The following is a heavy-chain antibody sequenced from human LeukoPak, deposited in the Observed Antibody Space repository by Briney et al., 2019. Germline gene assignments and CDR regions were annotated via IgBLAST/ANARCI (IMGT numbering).Heavy chain of an antibody. CDR3: AKAGTTLRTYNWLDP. D-gene: IGHD1-1*01. CDR2: ISGSGGST. J-gene: IGHJ5*02. Sequence: GGSLRLSCAASGFTFGSYAMSWIRQAPGKGLDMVSGISGSGGSTYYADSVKGRFTISRDNSKNTLYLQMNSLRAEDTAVYYCAKAGTTLRTYNWLDPWGQGTLVTVSS. CDR1: GFTFGSYA. V-gene: IGHV3-23*01.